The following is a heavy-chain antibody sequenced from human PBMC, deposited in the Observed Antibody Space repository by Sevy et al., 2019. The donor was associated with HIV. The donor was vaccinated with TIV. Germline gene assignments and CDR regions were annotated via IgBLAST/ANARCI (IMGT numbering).Heavy chain of an antibody. CDR2: ISSNGDNT. D-gene: IGHD1-26*01. J-gene: IGHJ4*02. V-gene: IGHV3-30-3*01. CDR3: ARGPEWELTNVLAH. Sequence: GGSLRLSCAASGFTFRTYDFHWVRQAPGRGLEWIGLISSNGDNTFYANSVRGRFTISRDNSMNTLYLQMTSLRPDDTAVYYCARGPEWELTNVLAHWGQGTLVTVSS. CDR1: GFTFRTYD.